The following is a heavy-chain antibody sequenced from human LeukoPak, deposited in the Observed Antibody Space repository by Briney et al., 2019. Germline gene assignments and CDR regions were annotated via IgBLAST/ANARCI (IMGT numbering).Heavy chain of an antibody. V-gene: IGHV4-30-2*01. J-gene: IGHJ4*02. CDR1: GGSIRSGGYS. CDR2: IYHSGST. D-gene: IGHD3-22*01. CDR3: ARGRFSYYYDSSGYYGLDY. Sequence: PSQTLSLTCAVSGGSIRSGGYSWSWIRQPPGKGLEWIGYIYHSGSTYYNPSLKSRVTISVDRSKNQFSLKLSSVTAADTAVYYCARGRFSYYYDSSGYYGLDYWGQGTLVTVSS.